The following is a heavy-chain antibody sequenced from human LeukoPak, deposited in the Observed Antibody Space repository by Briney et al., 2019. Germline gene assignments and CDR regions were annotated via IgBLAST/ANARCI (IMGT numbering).Heavy chain of an antibody. CDR1: GYTFTGYY. D-gene: IGHD3-22*01. CDR3: ARVIGYDSSGPYYYYYMDV. V-gene: IGHV1-2*02. J-gene: IGHJ6*03. Sequence: EASVKVSCKASGYTFTGYYMHWVRQAPGQGLEWIGWINPNSGGTNYAQKFQGRVTMTRDTSISTAYMELSRLRSDDTAVYYCARVIGYDSSGPYYYYYMDVWGKGTTVTVSS. CDR2: INPNSGGT.